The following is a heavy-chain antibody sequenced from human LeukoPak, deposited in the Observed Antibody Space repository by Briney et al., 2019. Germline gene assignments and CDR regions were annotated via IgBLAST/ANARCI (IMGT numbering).Heavy chain of an antibody. Sequence: SETLSLTCTVSGGSMSTYYWSWIRQSPGKGLEWIGYIYYSGSTSYNPSLKSRLTISIDTSKTQFYLKLSSVTAADTAVYHCARGDSSGRVDSWGQGTLVTVSS. CDR3: ARGDSSGRVDS. D-gene: IGHD6-19*01. CDR2: IYYSGST. V-gene: IGHV4-59*01. CDR1: GGSMSTYY. J-gene: IGHJ4*02.